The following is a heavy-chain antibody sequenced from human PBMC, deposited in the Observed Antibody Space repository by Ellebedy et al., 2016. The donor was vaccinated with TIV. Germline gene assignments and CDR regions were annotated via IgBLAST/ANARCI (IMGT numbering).Heavy chain of an antibody. D-gene: IGHD5-24*01. Sequence: GESLKISCVASGFTFSRSDMHWVRQAPGKGLEWVAAMSYDGSDIYYADSVKGRFTISRDNSKNTLYLQMNSLRREDTAVYYCARHGDNYGNPGHFEYWGQGTLVSVSS. CDR2: MSYDGSDI. CDR1: GFTFSRSD. CDR3: ARHGDNYGNPGHFEY. J-gene: IGHJ4*02. V-gene: IGHV3-30-3*01.